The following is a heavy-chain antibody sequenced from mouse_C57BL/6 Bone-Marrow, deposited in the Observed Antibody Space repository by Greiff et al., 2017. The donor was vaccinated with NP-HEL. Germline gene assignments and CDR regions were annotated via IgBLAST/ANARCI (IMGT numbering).Heavy chain of an antibody. Sequence: VQLQQPGAELVRPGSSVKLSCKASGYTFTSYWMHWVKQRPIQGLEWIGNIDPSDSETHYNQKFKDKATLTVDKSSSTAYMQLSSLTSEDSAVYYCARDYDSSLSYWGQGTLVTVSA. CDR1: GYTFTSYW. D-gene: IGHD2-4*01. V-gene: IGHV1-52*01. CDR3: ARDYDSSLSY. CDR2: IDPSDSET. J-gene: IGHJ3*01.